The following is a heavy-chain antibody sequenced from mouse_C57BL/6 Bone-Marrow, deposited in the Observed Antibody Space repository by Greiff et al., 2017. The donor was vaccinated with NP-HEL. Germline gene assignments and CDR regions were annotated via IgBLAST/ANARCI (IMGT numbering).Heavy chain of an antibody. Sequence: EVQLQESGPVLVKPGASVKMSCKASGYTFTDYYMNWVKQSHGKSLEWIGVINPYNGGTSYNQKFKGKATLTVDKSSSTAYMELNSLTSEDSAVYYCARWDYDGVFDYWGRGTTLTVSS. V-gene: IGHV1-19*01. CDR1: GYTFTDYY. CDR2: INPYNGGT. D-gene: IGHD2-4*01. CDR3: ARWDYDGVFDY. J-gene: IGHJ2*01.